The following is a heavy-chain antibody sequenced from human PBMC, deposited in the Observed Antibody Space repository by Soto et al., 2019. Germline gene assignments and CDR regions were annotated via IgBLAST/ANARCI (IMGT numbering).Heavy chain of an antibody. CDR2: ISYDGSNK. Sequence: GGSLRLSCAASGFTFSSYGMHWVRQAPGKGLEWVAVISYDGSNKYYADSVKGRFTISRDNSKNTLYLQMNSLRAEDTAVYYCTTDIQSPQNYDILTGYPQNFDYWGQGTLVTVS. V-gene: IGHV3-30*03. J-gene: IGHJ4*02. CDR3: TTDIQSPQNYDILTGYPQNFDY. CDR1: GFTFSSYG. D-gene: IGHD3-9*01.